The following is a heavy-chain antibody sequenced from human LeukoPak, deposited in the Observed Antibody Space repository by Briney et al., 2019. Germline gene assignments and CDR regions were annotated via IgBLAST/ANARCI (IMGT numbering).Heavy chain of an antibody. V-gene: IGHV1-46*01. D-gene: IGHD2-8*01. CDR1: GYTFTSYY. CDR3: ARGQNGYYFDY. J-gene: IGHJ4*02. CDR2: INPSGGGT. Sequence: ASVKVSCKASGYTFTSYYMHWVRQAPGQGLEWMGIINPSGGGTSYAQKFLGRVTMTRDTSTSTVYMELSSLRSEDTAVYYCARGQNGYYFDYWGQGTLVTVSS.